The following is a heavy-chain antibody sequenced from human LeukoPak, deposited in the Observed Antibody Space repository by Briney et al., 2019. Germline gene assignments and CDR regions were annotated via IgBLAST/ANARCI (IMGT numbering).Heavy chain of an antibody. CDR2: IIPIFGTA. V-gene: IGHV1-69*13. D-gene: IGHD3-10*01. CDR3: ARAYYGSGSYYPPFWYYYYMDV. Sequence: SVKVSCKASGYTFTGYYMHWVRQAPGQGLERMGGIIPIFGTANYAQKFQGRVTITADESTSTAYMELSRLRSDDTAVYYCARAYYGSGSYYPPFWYYYYMDVWGKGTTVTISS. J-gene: IGHJ6*03. CDR1: GYTFTGYY.